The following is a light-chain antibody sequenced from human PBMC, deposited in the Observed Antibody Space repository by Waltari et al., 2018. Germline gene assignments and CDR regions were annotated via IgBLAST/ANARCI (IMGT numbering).Light chain of an antibody. V-gene: IGKV4-1*01. CDR3: QQYSSPPFT. CDR1: QSVLYNSNNKNY. J-gene: IGKJ3*01. CDR2: WAS. Sequence: DIVMTQSPDWLAVSLGERATINCKSSQSVLYNSNNKNYLTLYQQKPGQPPKLLIYWASTRESGVPDRFSGSGSGTDFTLTISSLQAEDVAVYYCQQYSSPPFTFGPGTKVDI.